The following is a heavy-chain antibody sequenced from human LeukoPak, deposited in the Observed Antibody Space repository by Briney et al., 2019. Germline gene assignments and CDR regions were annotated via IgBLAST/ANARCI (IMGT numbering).Heavy chain of an antibody. V-gene: IGHV4-59*11. CDR3: ARGSYSGYAYFDY. Sequence: PSETLSLTCTDSGGSISSHYWSWIRQPPGKGLEWIGYIYYSGSTNYNPSLKSRVTISVDTSKNQFSLKLSSVTAADTAVYYCARGSYSGYAYFDYWGQGTLVTVSS. CDR1: GGSISSHY. CDR2: IYYSGST. J-gene: IGHJ4*02. D-gene: IGHD5-12*01.